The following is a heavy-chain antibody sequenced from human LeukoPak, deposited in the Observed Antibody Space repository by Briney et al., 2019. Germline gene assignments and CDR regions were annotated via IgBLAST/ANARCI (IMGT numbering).Heavy chain of an antibody. V-gene: IGHV3-48*04. CDR3: ARVIGSYGDSAY. J-gene: IGHJ4*02. D-gene: IGHD3-16*01. CDR1: GFKFSSFS. Sequence: PGGSLRLSCTASGFKFSSFSMNWARQAPGKGLEWLSYISCTSSAIYYADSVKGRFTISRDNAKNSLYLQMDSLRAEDTAIYYCARVIGSYGDSAYWGQGTLVTVSS. CDR2: ISCTSSAI.